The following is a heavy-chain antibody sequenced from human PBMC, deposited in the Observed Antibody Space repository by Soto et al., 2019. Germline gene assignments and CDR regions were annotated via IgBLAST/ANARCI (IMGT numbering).Heavy chain of an antibody. CDR1: GFIFDTYD. CDR2: VDTFGDT. CDR3: VRGSQYGS. J-gene: IGHJ4*02. Sequence: GGSLRLCCTSSGFIFDTYDVHWFCQPTGKGLEWVSTVDTFGDTYYPGSVKGRFTVTRENAENSLFLHMNSLRAEATAVYYWVRGSQYGSWGQGTLVTVSS. D-gene: IGHD4-17*01. V-gene: IGHV3-13*01.